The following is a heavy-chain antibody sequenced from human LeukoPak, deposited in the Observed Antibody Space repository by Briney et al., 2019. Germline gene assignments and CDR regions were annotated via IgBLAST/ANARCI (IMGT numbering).Heavy chain of an antibody. V-gene: IGHV4-4*07. CDR3: AGPPTGTGGY. Sequence: PSETLCLTCTVPGGSISGYYWSWIRQPAGKGLEWIGRISTSGSTDYNPSLRSRVTISVDESKNQFSLKLTSVTAADTAVYYCAGPPTGTGGYWGREILVTVSS. CDR1: GGSISGYY. D-gene: IGHD1-7*01. CDR2: ISTSGST. J-gene: IGHJ4*02.